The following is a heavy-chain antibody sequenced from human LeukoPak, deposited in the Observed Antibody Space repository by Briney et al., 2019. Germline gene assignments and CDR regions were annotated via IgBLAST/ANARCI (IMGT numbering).Heavy chain of an antibody. CDR3: ARVYCSSNSCYLDY. V-gene: IGHV4-4*02. J-gene: IGHJ4*02. Sequence: PSETLSLTCAVSGASISSNNWWSWVRQPPGKGLEWIGEIFFTGTTTYNPSLKSRVSMSLDKSKNQFSLNLTSVTAADTAISYCARVYCSSNSCYLDYWSQGTLVTVSS. CDR2: IFFTGTT. D-gene: IGHD2-2*01. CDR1: GASISSNNW.